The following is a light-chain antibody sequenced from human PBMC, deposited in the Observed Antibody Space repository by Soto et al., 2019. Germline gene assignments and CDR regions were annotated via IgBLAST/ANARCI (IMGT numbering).Light chain of an antibody. CDR2: GAS. CDR1: QSVSSSF. Sequence: EIMLTQSPGTLSLSPGERATLSCRASQSVSSSFLAWYQQKPGQAPRLLIYGASISATGIPDRFSGRGSGTDFTLTISRLEPEDFAMYLCQHDVTSLWTFGQGTKVEIK. CDR3: QHDVTSLWT. V-gene: IGKV3-20*01. J-gene: IGKJ1*01.